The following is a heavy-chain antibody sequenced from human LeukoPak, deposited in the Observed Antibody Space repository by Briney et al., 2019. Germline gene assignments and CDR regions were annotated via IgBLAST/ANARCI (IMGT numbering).Heavy chain of an antibody. J-gene: IGHJ4*02. D-gene: IGHD3-22*01. CDR2: IKHDGSEE. CDR1: GLSISGQW. Sequence: GGSLRLSCVASGLSISGQWMNWVRQAPGQGLEWVANIKHDGSEEYYVDSVKGRFTISRDNAKNSLYLQMISLRAEDTAVYYCAREAFGDYYDSSGPFDYWGQGTLVTVSS. CDR3: AREAFGDYYDSSGPFDY. V-gene: IGHV3-7*01.